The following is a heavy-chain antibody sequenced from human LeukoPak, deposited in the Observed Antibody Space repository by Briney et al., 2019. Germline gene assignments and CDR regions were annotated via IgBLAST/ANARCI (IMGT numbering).Heavy chain of an antibody. D-gene: IGHD5-18*01. CDR2: ISSSGSSI. V-gene: IGHV3-48*03. Sequence: GGSLRLSCTASGFSFSSYEMIWVRQAPGKGLEWISSISSSGSSIHYADSVRGRFTIYRDNAKHSLYLQMNSLRAEDTAVFYCARIRLSAMGAFYYYYMDVWGKGTTVTVSS. CDR1: GFSFSSYE. J-gene: IGHJ6*03. CDR3: ARIRLSAMGAFYYYYMDV.